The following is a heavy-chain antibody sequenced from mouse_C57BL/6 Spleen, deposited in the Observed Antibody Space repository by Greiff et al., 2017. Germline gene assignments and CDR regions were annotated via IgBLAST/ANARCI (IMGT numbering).Heavy chain of an antibody. CDR3: ARRGAPQLRLPFDY. V-gene: IGHV1-19*01. D-gene: IGHD3-2*02. J-gene: IGHJ2*01. CDR2: INPYNGGT. Sequence: EVQLQESGPVLVKPGASVKMSCKASGYTFTDYYMNWVKQSHGKSLEWIGVINPYNGGTSSNQKFKGKATLTVDKSSSTAYMELNSLTSEDSAVYYCARRGAPQLRLPFDYWGQGTTLTVSS. CDR1: GYTFTDYY.